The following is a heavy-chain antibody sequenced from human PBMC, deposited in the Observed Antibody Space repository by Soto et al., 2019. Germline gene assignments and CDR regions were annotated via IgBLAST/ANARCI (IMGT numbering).Heavy chain of an antibody. CDR2: IYSGGST. CDR3: ADVFVGW. Sequence: GGSLRLSCAASGCTGISNYMNWVRQAPGKGLEWVAVIYSGGSTNYADSVRGRFTISRDNSKNMAYLQMNSLRAEDTAVYYCADVFVGWWGQGTQVTVSS. CDR1: GCTGISNY. V-gene: IGHV3-66*01. J-gene: IGHJ4*02. D-gene: IGHD2-21*01.